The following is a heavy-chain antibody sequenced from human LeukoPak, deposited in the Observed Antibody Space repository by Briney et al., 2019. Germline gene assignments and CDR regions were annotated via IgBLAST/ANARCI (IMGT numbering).Heavy chain of an antibody. CDR1: GDSVSSNSAA. CDR3: ARDGIVVVPAASSPKSYYYYYMDV. CDR2: TYYRSKWYN. J-gene: IGHJ6*03. Sequence: PSQTLSLTCAISGDSVSSNSAAWNWIRQSPSRGLEWLGRTYYRSKWYNDYAVSVKSRITINPDTSKNQFSLQLNSVTPEDTAVYYCARDGIVVVPAASSPKSYYYYYMDVWGKGTTVTVSS. V-gene: IGHV6-1*01. D-gene: IGHD2-2*01.